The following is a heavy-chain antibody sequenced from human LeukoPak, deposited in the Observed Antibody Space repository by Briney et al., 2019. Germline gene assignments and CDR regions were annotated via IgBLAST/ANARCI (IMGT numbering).Heavy chain of an antibody. CDR3: ARALFNYDSSGLTY. V-gene: IGHV3-33*08. D-gene: IGHD3-22*01. CDR1: GFTFSTYW. CDR2: IWYDGSNK. Sequence: GGSLRLSCAASGFTFSTYWMSWVRQAPGKGLEWVALIWYDGSNKYYADSVKGRFTISRDNSKNTLYLQMDSLRAEDTALYYCARALFNYDSSGLTYWGQGTLVTVSS. J-gene: IGHJ4*02.